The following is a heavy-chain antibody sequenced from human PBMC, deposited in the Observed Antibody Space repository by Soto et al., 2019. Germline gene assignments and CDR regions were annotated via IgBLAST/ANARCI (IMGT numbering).Heavy chain of an antibody. CDR2: ISSSSSYI. D-gene: IGHD6-13*01. V-gene: IGHV3-11*05. J-gene: IGHJ4*02. CDR3: ARERPGRSSWYVDS. Sequence: QVQLVESGGGLVKPGGSLRLSCAASGFTFSDYYMSWIRQAPGKGLEWLSYISSSSSYINYADSAKGRFTISRDNAKNSLYLQMSSLRAEDTAVYYCARERPGRSSWYVDSWGQGTLVTASS. CDR1: GFTFSDYY.